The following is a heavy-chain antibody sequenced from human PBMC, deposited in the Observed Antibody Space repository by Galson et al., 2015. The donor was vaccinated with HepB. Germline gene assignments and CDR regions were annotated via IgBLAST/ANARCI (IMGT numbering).Heavy chain of an antibody. CDR1: GYSFTSYW. CDR2: IDPSDSYT. CDR3: ARFGPIAAAGKGPTDY. D-gene: IGHD6-13*01. J-gene: IGHJ4*02. V-gene: IGHV5-10-1*01. Sequence: QSGAEVKKPGESLRISCKGSGYSFTSYWISWVRQMPGKGLEWMGRIDPSDSYTNYSPSFQGHVTISADKSISTAYLQWSSLKASDTAMYYCARFGPIAAAGKGPTDYWGQGTLVTVSS.